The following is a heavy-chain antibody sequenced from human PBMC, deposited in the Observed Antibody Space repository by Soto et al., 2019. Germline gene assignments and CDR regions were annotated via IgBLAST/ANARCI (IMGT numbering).Heavy chain of an antibody. V-gene: IGHV4-39*01. Sequence: SETLSLTCTVSGGSISRSSYYWGGIRQPPGKGLEWIGRIYYSGSTYDNPSLKSRVTISVDTSKNQLSLKLSSVTAADTAVENSASQLLILVVTTYYNWSDPWGQGTLVTVSS. CDR1: GGSISRSSYY. CDR2: IYYSGST. J-gene: IGHJ5*02. D-gene: IGHD3-22*01. CDR3: ASQLLILVVTTYYNWSDP.